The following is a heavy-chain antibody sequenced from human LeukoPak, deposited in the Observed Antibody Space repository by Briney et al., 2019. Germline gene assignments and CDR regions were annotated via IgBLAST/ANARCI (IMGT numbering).Heavy chain of an antibody. CDR1: GYTLTELS. CDR3: ATEKPRAKGNSLEGFDY. CDR2: FDPEDGET. Sequence: ASVKVSCKVSGYTLTELSMHWVRQAPGKGPEWMGGFDPEDGETIYAQKFQGRVTMTEDTSTDTAYMELSSLRSEDTAAYYCATEKPRAKGNSLEGFDYWGQGTLVTVSS. V-gene: IGHV1-24*01. J-gene: IGHJ4*02. D-gene: IGHD4-23*01.